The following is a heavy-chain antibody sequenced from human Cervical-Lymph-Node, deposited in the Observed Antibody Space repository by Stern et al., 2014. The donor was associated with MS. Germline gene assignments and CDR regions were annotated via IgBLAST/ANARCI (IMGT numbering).Heavy chain of an antibody. CDR2: INEDGSER. CDR3: AKDRFPFGVFDS. V-gene: IGHV3-7*01. CDR1: GFIFSRYW. Sequence: EVQLVQSGGGLVQPGGSLRLSCTASGFIFSRYWMTWVRQAPGKGLEWVANINEDGSERYYVDSVKGRFTISRDNAKNSFYVELSRLRAEDTAMYYCAKDRFPFGVFDSWGHGILVTVSS. D-gene: IGHD3-3*01. J-gene: IGHJ4*01.